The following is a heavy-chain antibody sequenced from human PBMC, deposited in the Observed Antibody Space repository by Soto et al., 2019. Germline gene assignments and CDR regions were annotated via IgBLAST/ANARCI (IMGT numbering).Heavy chain of an antibody. CDR3: ARLQQQLVHSWFDP. CDR2: ISAYNGNT. Sequence: ASVKVSCKASGYTFTSYGISWVRQAPGQGLEWMGWISAYNGNTNYAQKLQGRVTMTTDTSTSTAYMELRSLRPDDTAVYYCARLQQQLVHSWFDPWGQGTLVTVSS. D-gene: IGHD6-13*01. V-gene: IGHV1-18*01. J-gene: IGHJ5*02. CDR1: GYTFTSYG.